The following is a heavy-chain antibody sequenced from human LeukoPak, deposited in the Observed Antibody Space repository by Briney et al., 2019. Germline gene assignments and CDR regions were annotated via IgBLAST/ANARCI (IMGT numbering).Heavy chain of an antibody. Sequence: ASVKVSCKASGYTFTVYSIDWLRQAPGQGLEWMGWITTSTGKPTYAQGFTGRFVFSLDTSVSTTYLHINSLKAEDTAVYYCARDASMINFDYWGQGSLVTVSS. J-gene: IGHJ4*02. D-gene: IGHD3-16*01. CDR1: GYTFTVYS. CDR2: ITTSTGKP. CDR3: ARDASMINFDY. V-gene: IGHV7-4-1*02.